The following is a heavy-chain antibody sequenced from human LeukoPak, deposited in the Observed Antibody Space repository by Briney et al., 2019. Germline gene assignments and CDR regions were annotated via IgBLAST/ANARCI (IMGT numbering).Heavy chain of an antibody. CDR1: GFTFSSYA. D-gene: IGHD5-24*01. CDR2: ISGTGGRT. J-gene: IGHJ4*02. CDR3: TKDRQPDGLYNFDY. V-gene: IGHV3-23*01. Sequence: GGSLRLSCAASGFTFSSYAMSWVRQAPGKGLEWVSAISGTGGRTYYADSVKGRFTISRDNSKNTLYLQMNSLRAEDTATYYCTKDRQPDGLYNFDYWGQGTQVSVSS.